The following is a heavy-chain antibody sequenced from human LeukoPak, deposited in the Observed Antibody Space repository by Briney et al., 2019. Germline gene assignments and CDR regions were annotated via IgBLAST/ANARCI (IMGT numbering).Heavy chain of an antibody. V-gene: IGHV3-53*05. J-gene: IGHJ6*02. CDR1: GFTVSSNY. CDR2: IYSSGST. D-gene: IGHD5-12*01. Sequence: GESLTLSCSASGFTVSSNYMSWVRQAPGKGLEWVSDIYSSGSTYYAHSLKGRLTISIDNSKNTLYLQMNSLTAEDTAVYYCARAPYSGYDYSDHYYFGMDVWGQGTTVTVSS. CDR3: ARAPYSGYDYSDHYYFGMDV.